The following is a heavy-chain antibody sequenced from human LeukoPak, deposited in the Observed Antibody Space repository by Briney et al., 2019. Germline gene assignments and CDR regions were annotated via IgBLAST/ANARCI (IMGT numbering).Heavy chain of an antibody. CDR2: IKQDGGEK. CDR1: AFTFNDYW. D-gene: IGHD3-3*01. V-gene: IGHV3-7*01. J-gene: IGHJ3*02. CDR3: ARGGATTFGLWGNAFDI. Sequence: QPGGSLRLSCAASAFTFNDYWMTWVRQAPGKGLEWVANIKQDGGEKYYVDSVKGRFTISRDNAKNSLYLQMNSLRAEDTAVYYCARGGATTFGLWGNAFDIWGQGTMVTDSS.